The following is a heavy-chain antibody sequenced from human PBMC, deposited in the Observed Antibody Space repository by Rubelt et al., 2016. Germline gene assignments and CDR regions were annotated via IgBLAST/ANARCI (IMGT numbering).Heavy chain of an antibody. CDR1: GGSLRGIF. V-gene: IGHV4-34*01. Sequence: QVQLQRWGAGLLKPSETLSLTCAVSGGSLRGIFWNWIRQTPGKGLEWIGEINHGGSTNYNPSLKGRVSISADTSKNQFSLKLTSVTAADTAVYYCARRIAVAWGWFDPWGQGTLVTVSS. CDR3: ARRIAVAWGWFDP. CDR2: INHGGST. D-gene: IGHD6-13*01. J-gene: IGHJ5*02.